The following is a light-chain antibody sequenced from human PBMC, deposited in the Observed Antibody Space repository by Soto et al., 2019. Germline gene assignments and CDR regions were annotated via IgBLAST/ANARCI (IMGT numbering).Light chain of an antibody. Sequence: EIVLTQSPGTLSLSPGERATLSCRASQSVSSSYLARYQQKPGQAPRLLIYDASSRATGIPDRFSGSGSGTDFTLTISRLEPEDFAVYYCQHYGSSSYTFGQGTKLEIK. CDR3: QHYGSSSYT. V-gene: IGKV3-20*01. CDR2: DAS. CDR1: QSVSSSY. J-gene: IGKJ2*01.